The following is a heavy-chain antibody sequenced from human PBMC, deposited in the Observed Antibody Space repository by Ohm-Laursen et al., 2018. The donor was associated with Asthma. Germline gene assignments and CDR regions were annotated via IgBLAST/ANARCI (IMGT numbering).Heavy chain of an antibody. CDR1: GYTFTSYS. CDR3: ARQFYDILTGYPWGGMDV. D-gene: IGHD3-9*01. Sequence: SVKVSCKASGYTFTSYSMHWVRQAPGQGLEWMGIINPSGGSTSYAQKFQGRVTMTRDTSTSTVYMELSSLRSEDTAVYYCARQFYDILTGYPWGGMDVWGQGTTVTVSS. CDR2: INPSGGST. J-gene: IGHJ6*02. V-gene: IGHV1-46*03.